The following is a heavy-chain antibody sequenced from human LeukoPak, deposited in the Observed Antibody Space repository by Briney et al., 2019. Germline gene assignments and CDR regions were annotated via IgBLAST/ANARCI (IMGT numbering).Heavy chain of an antibody. V-gene: IGHV3-7*01. D-gene: IGHD3-10*01. CDR2: IKQDGSEK. J-gene: IGHJ6*02. CDR1: GFTFSSYW. Sequence: PGGSLGLSCAASGFTFSSYWMSWVRQAPGKGLEWVANIKQDGSEKYYVDSVKGRFTISRDNAKNSLYLQMNSLRAEDTAVYYCARVLGELNYYYYGMDVWGQGTTVTVSS. CDR3: ARVLGELNYYYYGMDV.